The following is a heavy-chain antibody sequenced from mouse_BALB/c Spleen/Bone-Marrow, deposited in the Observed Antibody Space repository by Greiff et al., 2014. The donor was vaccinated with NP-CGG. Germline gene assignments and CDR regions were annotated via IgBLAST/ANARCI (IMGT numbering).Heavy chain of an antibody. V-gene: IGHV2-6-7*01. Sequence: VQLQESGPGLVAPSQSLSITCTVSGFSLTGYSVNWVRQPPGKGLEWLGMIWGEGSTDYNSAIKSRLSISKDNSKSQVFLKMNSLQTDDTARYYCARSDGYYEGFAYWGQGTLVTVSA. D-gene: IGHD2-3*01. J-gene: IGHJ3*01. CDR1: GFSLTGYS. CDR2: IWGEGST. CDR3: ARSDGYYEGFAY.